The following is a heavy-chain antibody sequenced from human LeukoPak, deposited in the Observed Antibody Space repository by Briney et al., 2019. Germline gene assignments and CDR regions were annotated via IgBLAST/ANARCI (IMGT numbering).Heavy chain of an antibody. CDR1: GGSISSSNW. Sequence: PSETLSLTCAVSGGSISSSNWWSWVRQPPGKGLEWIGEIYHSGSTNYNPSLKSRVTISVDTSKNQFSLKLSSVTAADTAVYYCAKVRDLDYDFWSGYYVPYYMDVWGKGATVTVSS. V-gene: IGHV4-4*02. J-gene: IGHJ6*03. CDR2: IYHSGST. CDR3: AKVRDLDYDFWSGYYVPYYMDV. D-gene: IGHD3-3*01.